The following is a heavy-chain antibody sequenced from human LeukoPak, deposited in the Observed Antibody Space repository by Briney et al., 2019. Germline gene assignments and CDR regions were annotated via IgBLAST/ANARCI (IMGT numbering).Heavy chain of an antibody. CDR2: ISSSSNTI. Sequence: SGGSLRLSCAASGFTFSTYSMNWVRQAPGKGLEWVLYISSSSNTIYYADSVKGRFTISRDNAKNSLYLQMNSLRDEDTAVYYCARDILTKQAYSGYDNWGQGTLVTVSS. CDR3: ARDILTKQAYSGYDN. V-gene: IGHV3-48*02. D-gene: IGHD5-12*01. J-gene: IGHJ4*02. CDR1: GFTFSTYS.